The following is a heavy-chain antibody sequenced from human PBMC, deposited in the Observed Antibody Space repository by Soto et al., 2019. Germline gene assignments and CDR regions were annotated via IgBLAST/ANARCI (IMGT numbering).Heavy chain of an antibody. V-gene: IGHV3-33*01. CDR3: ARESSTMVRGVIIS. D-gene: IGHD3-10*01. Sequence: GGTLRLSCAASGFTFSSYGMHWVRQAPGKGLEWVAVIWYDGSNKYYADSVKGRFTISRDNSKNTLYLQMNSLRAEDTAVYYCARESSTMVRGVIISWGQGTLVTVSS. J-gene: IGHJ4*02. CDR2: IWYDGSNK. CDR1: GFTFSSYG.